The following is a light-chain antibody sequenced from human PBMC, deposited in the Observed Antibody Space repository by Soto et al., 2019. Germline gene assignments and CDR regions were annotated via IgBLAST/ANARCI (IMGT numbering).Light chain of an antibody. CDR3: QQYYSSWT. Sequence: DIQITQSPSTVSASVRERVTITCRDSQSVGYWLAWYQQKPGKAPTFLVYDASNLHSGVPARFSGSGSGSEFTLTISSLQPDDFGTYYCQQYYSSWTFGQGTKVDIK. V-gene: IGKV1-5*01. CDR1: QSVGYW. CDR2: DAS. J-gene: IGKJ1*01.